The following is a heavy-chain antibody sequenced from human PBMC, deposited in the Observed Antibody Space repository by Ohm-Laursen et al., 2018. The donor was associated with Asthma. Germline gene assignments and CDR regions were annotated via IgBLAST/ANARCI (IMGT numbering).Heavy chain of an antibody. CDR2: INPNSGGT. CDR3: ARDRHHYDSSGYPDWYYYYGMDV. Sequence: GSSVKVSCKASGYTFTGYYMHWVRQAPGQGLEWMGWINPNSGGTNYAQKFQGWVTMTRDTSISTAYMELSRLRSDDTAVYYCARDRHHYDSSGYPDWYYYYGMDVWGQGTTVTVSS. CDR1: GYTFTGYY. V-gene: IGHV1-2*04. D-gene: IGHD3-22*01. J-gene: IGHJ6*02.